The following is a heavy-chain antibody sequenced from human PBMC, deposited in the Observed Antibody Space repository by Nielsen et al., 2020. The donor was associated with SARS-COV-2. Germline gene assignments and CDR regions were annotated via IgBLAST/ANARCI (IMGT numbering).Heavy chain of an antibody. J-gene: IGHJ6*02. CDR2: INGNSGNS. CDR1: GYTFTRHG. CDR3: AREGQLVWFGEVRGSPKKYNGMDV. D-gene: IGHD3-10*01. Sequence: ASVKVSCKASGYTFTRHGISWVRQAPGQGLEWMGWINGNSGNSNYVQKFQDRLTMTADTSTSTAYMELRSLRSDGTAVYYCAREGQLVWFGEVRGSPKKYNGMDVWGQGTTVIVSS. V-gene: IGHV1-18*01.